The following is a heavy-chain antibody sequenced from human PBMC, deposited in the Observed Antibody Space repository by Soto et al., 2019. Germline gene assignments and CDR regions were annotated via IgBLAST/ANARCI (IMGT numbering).Heavy chain of an antibody. CDR3: ARVPGP. Sequence: SETLSLTCTVSGVSISSYYWSWIRQPPGKGLEWIGYIYNSGTTNYNPSLKSRVTISIDTSKNQFSLKLTSLTATDTAVYYCARVPGPWGQGTLVTVSS. J-gene: IGHJ5*02. CDR2: IYNSGTT. CDR1: GVSISSYY. V-gene: IGHV4-59*01.